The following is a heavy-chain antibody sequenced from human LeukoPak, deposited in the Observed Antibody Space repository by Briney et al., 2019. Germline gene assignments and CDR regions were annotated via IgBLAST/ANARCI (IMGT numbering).Heavy chain of an antibody. CDR1: GGSVSSGGYY. V-gene: IGHV4-31*03. J-gene: IGHJ4*02. CDR2: IYYSGSA. CDR3: TGDRFGTAGLDN. Sequence: KSSETLSLTCTVSGGSVSSGGYYWSWIRQVPGKGLEWIGNIYYSGSAYYNPSLKSRTTISIDTSKNQFSLKLSSVTAADTAVYYCTGDRFGTAGLDNWGQGTLVTVSS. D-gene: IGHD1-1*01.